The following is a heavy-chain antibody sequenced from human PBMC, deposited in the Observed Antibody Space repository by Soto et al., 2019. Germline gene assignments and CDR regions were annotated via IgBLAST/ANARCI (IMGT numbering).Heavy chain of an antibody. Sequence: QVQLVESGGGVVQPGRSLRLSCAASGFTYSSYAMHWVRQAPCKGLEWVAVISYDGSNKYYADSVKGRFTISRDNSKNTLYLQMNSLRAEDTAVYYCARVPSSSGRAHFDYWGQGTLATVSS. CDR2: ISYDGSNK. CDR1: GFTYSSYA. D-gene: IGHD2-15*01. J-gene: IGHJ4*02. V-gene: IGHV3-30-3*01. CDR3: ARVPSSSGRAHFDY.